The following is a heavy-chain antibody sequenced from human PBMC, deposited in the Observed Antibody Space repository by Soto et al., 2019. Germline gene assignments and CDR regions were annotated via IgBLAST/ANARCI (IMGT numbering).Heavy chain of an antibody. Sequence: QAQLVQSGAEMKKPGASVRVSCQASGYTFTNNDINWVRQASGGGLEWMGWMNPYSGNTGYEYKFQGRVTMTRVTSTNTAYMELSDLRSDDTAVYFCARGASYSYAKRRDHRNFYFDLWGRGTLVAVSP. CDR2: MNPYSGNT. CDR3: ARGASYSYAKRRDHRNFYFDL. V-gene: IGHV1-8*01. J-gene: IGHJ2*01. D-gene: IGHD2-8*01. CDR1: GYTFTNND.